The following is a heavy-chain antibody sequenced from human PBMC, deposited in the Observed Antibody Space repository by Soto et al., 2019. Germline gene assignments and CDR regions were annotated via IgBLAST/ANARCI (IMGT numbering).Heavy chain of an antibody. CDR1: GFSLSFYV. CDR3: AILYVWGRDLYY. Sequence: QVQLVESGGGGVQPGRSLRLSCAASGFSLSFYVMHWDRQAPGKGLEWVGLVSNDGNNKYYADSVKGRFTISRDNSKNIVYLHMSTLRAEYTAVYYCAILYVWGRDLYYWGQVTLVTVSS. D-gene: IGHD3-16*01. CDR2: VSNDGNNK. J-gene: IGHJ4*02. V-gene: IGHV3-30*03.